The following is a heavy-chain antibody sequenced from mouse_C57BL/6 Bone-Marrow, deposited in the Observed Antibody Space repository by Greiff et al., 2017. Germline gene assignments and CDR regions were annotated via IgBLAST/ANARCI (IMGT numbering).Heavy chain of an antibody. CDR1: GYTFTSYW. D-gene: IGHD1-1*01. V-gene: IGHV1-59*01. CDR3: ARPFITTVEGYFDV. J-gene: IGHJ1*03. Sequence: QVQLQQPGAELVRPGTSVKLSCKASGYTFTSYWMHWVKQRPGQGLEWIGVIDPSDSYTNYNQKFKGKATLTVDTSSSTAYMQLSSLTSEDSAVYYCARPFITTVEGYFDVWGTGTTVTVSS. CDR2: IDPSDSYT.